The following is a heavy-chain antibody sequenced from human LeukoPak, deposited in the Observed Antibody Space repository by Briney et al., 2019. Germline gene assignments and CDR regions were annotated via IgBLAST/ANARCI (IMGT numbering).Heavy chain of an antibody. V-gene: IGHV3-73*01. Sequence: PGGSLRLSCAASGFTFSGSTMHWVRQASGKGLEWVGRIRSKANSYATAYAAWVKGRFTISRDDSKKMAYLQMNNLKTEDTAMYYCTRANGWNAFDIWCQGTMVTVS. D-gene: IGHD6-19*01. J-gene: IGHJ3*02. CDR2: IRSKANSYAT. CDR1: GFTFSGST. CDR3: TRANGWNAFDI.